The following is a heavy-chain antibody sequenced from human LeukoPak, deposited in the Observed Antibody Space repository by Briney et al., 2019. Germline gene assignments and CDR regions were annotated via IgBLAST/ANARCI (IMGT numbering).Heavy chain of an antibody. CDR3: ARVSLANPYYDFWSGYYSGEFDY. CDR2: IIPILGIA. J-gene: IGHJ4*02. V-gene: IGHV1-69*02. CDR1: GGTFSSYT. Sequence: ASVKVSCKASGGTFSSYTISWVRQAPGQGLKWMGRIIPILGIANYAQKFQGRVTITADKSTGTAYMELSSLRSEDTAVYYCARVSLANPYYDFWSGYYSGEFDYWGQGTLVTVSS. D-gene: IGHD3-3*01.